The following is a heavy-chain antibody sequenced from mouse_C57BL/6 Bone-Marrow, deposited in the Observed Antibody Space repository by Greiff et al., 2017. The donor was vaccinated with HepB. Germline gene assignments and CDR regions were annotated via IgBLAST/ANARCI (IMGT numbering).Heavy chain of an antibody. CDR3: TPYFAY. D-gene: IGHD6-5*01. Sequence: EVKLMESGAELVRPGASVKLSCTASGFNIKDDYMHWVKQRPEQGLEWIGRIDPENGDTEYASKFQGKATITADTSSNTAYLQLSSLTSEDTAVYYSTPYFAYWDQGTLVTVSA. CDR2: IDPENGDT. V-gene: IGHV14-4*01. CDR1: GFNIKDDY. J-gene: IGHJ3*01.